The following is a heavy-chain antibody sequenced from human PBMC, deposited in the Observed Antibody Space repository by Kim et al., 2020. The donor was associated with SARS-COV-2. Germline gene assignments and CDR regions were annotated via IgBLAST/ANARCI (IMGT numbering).Heavy chain of an antibody. J-gene: IGHJ4*02. D-gene: IGHD2-21*02. CDR3: ARTLSVVVTRFYFDY. Sequence: DSVKGRFTTPRDNAKNSQYLHMNSLRAEDTAVYYCARTLSVVVTRFYFDYWGQGTLVTVSS. V-gene: IGHV3-7*04.